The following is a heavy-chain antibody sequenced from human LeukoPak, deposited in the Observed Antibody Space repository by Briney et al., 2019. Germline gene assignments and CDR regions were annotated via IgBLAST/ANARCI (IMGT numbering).Heavy chain of an antibody. CDR2: ISGSGGST. D-gene: IGHD3-22*01. CDR3: HTYYYDSSGYYSPHDY. Sequence: PGGSLRLSCAASGFTFSSYAMSWVRQAPGKGLEWVSAISGSGGSTYYADSVKGRFTISRDNSKNTLYLQMNSLRAEDTAVYYCHTYYYDSSGYYSPHDYWGQGTLVTVSS. V-gene: IGHV3-23*01. CDR1: GFTFSSYA. J-gene: IGHJ4*02.